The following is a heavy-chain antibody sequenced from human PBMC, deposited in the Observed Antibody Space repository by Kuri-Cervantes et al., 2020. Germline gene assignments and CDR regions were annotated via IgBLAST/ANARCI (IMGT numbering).Heavy chain of an antibody. J-gene: IGHJ5*02. CDR3: VRGGYSYGNMMFDP. CDR1: GGTFSSYA. Sequence: SVKVSCKASGGTFSSYAISWVRQAPGQGLEWMGGIIPIFGTANYAQKFQGRVTITTDESTSTAYMELSSLRSEDTAVYYCVRGGYSYGNMMFDPWGQGTLVTVSS. D-gene: IGHD5-18*01. V-gene: IGHV1-69*05. CDR2: IIPIFGTA.